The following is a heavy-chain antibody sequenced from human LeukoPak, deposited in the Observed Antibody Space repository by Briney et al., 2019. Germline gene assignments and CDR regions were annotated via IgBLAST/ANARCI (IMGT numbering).Heavy chain of an antibody. CDR1: GYTFTSYY. Sequence: GASVKVSCKASGYTFTSYYMHWVRQAPGQGLEWMGIINPSGGSTSYALKFQGRVTMTRDTSTSTVYMELSSLRSEDTAVYYCARVYYDSSGYYPFDYWGQGTLVTVSS. V-gene: IGHV1-46*01. D-gene: IGHD3-22*01. J-gene: IGHJ4*02. CDR2: INPSGGST. CDR3: ARVYYDSSGYYPFDY.